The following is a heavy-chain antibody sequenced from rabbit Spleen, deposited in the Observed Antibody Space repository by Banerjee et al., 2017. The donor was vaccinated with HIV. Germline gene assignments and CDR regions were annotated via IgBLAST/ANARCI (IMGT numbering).Heavy chain of an antibody. CDR3: ARDHYSDGFAFGL. J-gene: IGHJ4*01. CDR1: EFSFSSTYY. Sequence: QSLEESGGDLVKPGASLTLTCTASEFSFSSTYYMCWVRQAPGKGLEWIGCIHTGSGSTYYASWVNGRFTLSKTSSTVDLKMTSLTAADTATYFCARDHYSDGFAFGLWGPGTLVTVS. D-gene: IGHD6-1*01. CDR2: IHTGSGST. V-gene: IGHV1S40*01.